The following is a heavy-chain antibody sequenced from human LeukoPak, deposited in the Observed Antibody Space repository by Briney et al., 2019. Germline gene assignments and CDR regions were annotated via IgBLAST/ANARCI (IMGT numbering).Heavy chain of an antibody. J-gene: IGHJ4*02. Sequence: GGSLRLSCMASGVAFSSSYRFTFSDYWMSWVRQAPGKGLEWVANIKQDGSEKYYLDSVKGRFTISRDNAKNSLYLQMNSLRAEDTAVYYCATWDVWSCYHFYSWGQGTLVTVSS. CDR3: ATWDVWSCYHFYS. D-gene: IGHD3-3*01. CDR2: IKQDGSEK. CDR1: GVAFSSSYRFTFSDYW. V-gene: IGHV3-7*01.